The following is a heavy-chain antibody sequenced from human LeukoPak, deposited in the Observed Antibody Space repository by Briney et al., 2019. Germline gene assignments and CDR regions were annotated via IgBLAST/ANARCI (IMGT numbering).Heavy chain of an antibody. CDR1: GFTFSDFW. D-gene: IGHD1-1*01. J-gene: IGHJ4*02. V-gene: IGHV3-7*01. CDR3: AIATTGRGAFGS. Sequence: AGGSLRLSCAASGFTFSDFWMSWIRQAPGKGLECVASTNEAGGDKLYVDSVKGRFTIPRDNSKNSLSLQMNSLTAEDTAIYYCAIATTGRGAFGSWGQGTLVSVSS. CDR2: TNEAGGDK.